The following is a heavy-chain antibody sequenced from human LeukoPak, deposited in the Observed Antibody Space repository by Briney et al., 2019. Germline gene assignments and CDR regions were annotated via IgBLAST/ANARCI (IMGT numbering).Heavy chain of an antibody. CDR2: INSDGSWT. J-gene: IGHJ4*02. V-gene: IGHV3-74*01. D-gene: IGHD3/OR15-3a*01. CDR1: GNYW. CDR3: AKDQSGGQLDSAPDKFDC. Sequence: GGSLRLSCAASGNYWMHWVRQAPGKGLVWVSHINSDGSWTSYADSVKGRFTISKDNAKNTVYLQMNSLRAEDTAVYYCAKDQSGGQLDSAPDKFDCWGQGTLVTVSS.